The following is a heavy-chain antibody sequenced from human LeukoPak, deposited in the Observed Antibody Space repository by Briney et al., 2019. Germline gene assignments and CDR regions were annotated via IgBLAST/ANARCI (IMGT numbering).Heavy chain of an antibody. V-gene: IGHV3-74*01. Sequence: GGSLRLSCAASRFNVNNYWMHWVRQAPGKGLVWVSRINEDGRVTSYAGSVRGRFTISRDSVENTLHLQMNSLRAEDTAVYYCARGPRYSFGSAFDYWGQGTLVTVSS. CDR2: INEDGRVT. J-gene: IGHJ4*02. CDR1: RFNVNNYW. D-gene: IGHD5-18*01. CDR3: ARGPRYSFGSAFDY.